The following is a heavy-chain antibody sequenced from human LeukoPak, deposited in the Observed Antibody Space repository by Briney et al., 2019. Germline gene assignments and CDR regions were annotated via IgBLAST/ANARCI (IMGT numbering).Heavy chain of an antibody. Sequence: PSETLSFTCTVSGGSISSSSYYWGWIRQPPGKGLEWIGSIYYSGSTYYNPSLKSRVTISVDTSKNQFSLKLSSVTAADTAVYYCARPVSFSYGSYYFDYWGQGTLVTVSS. D-gene: IGHD5-18*01. V-gene: IGHV4-39*01. CDR1: GGSISSSSYY. CDR3: ARPVSFSYGSYYFDY. J-gene: IGHJ4*02. CDR2: IYYSGST.